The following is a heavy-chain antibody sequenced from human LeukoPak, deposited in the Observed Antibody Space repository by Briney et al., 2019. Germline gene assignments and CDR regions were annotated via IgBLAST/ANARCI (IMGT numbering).Heavy chain of an antibody. D-gene: IGHD1-1*01. Sequence: PGGSLRLSCAASGFAFSSYVINWVRQASGKGLEWVSAIGGTGRTYYADPVKGRFTISRDNSKNTVFLQMNSLRAEDTAIFYCAKDMTTRGAFDIWGQGTMVTVSS. J-gene: IGHJ3*02. V-gene: IGHV3-23*01. CDR1: GFAFSSYV. CDR2: IGGTGRT. CDR3: AKDMTTRGAFDI.